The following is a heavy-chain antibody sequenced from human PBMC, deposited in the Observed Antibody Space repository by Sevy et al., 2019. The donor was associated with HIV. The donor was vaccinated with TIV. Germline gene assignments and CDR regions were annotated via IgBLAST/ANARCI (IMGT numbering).Heavy chain of an antibody. CDR3: ARQTPLEWLSQGAFDI. V-gene: IGHV4-38-2*01. CDR2: IYHSGST. CDR1: GYSISSGYY. Sequence: SETLSLTCAVSGYSISSGYYWGWIRQPPGKGLEWIASIYHSGSTYYNPSLKSRVTISVDTSKNQFSLKLSSVTAADTAVYYCARQTPLEWLSQGAFDIWGQGTMVTVSS. D-gene: IGHD3-3*01. J-gene: IGHJ3*02.